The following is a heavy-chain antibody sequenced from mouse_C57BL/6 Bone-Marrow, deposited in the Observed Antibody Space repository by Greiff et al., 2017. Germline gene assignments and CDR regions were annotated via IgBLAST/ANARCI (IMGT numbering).Heavy chain of an antibody. CDR2: INPNNGGT. CDR3: AYWRAMDY. CDR1: GYTFTDYN. V-gene: IGHV1-22*01. D-gene: IGHD2-1*01. Sequence: EVMLVESGPELVKPGASVKMSCKASGYTFTDYNMHWVKQSHGKSLAWIGYINPNNGGTSYTQKFKGKATLTVTKSSSTAYMELRSLTSEDSAVYYCAYWRAMDYWGQGTSVTVSS. J-gene: IGHJ4*01.